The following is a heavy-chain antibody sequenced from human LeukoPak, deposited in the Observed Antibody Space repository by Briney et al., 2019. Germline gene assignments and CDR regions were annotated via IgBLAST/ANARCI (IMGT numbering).Heavy chain of an antibody. CDR2: IKQDGSEK. CDR3: ARDPAGNDY. J-gene: IGHJ4*02. Sequence: GGSLRLSCAASGFTFSTYWMSWVRQAPGKGLEWVGNIKQDGSEKYYVDSVKGRFTISRDNAKNSLYLQMNSLRAEDTAMYYCARDPAGNDYWGQGTLVTVSS. D-gene: IGHD6-13*01. CDR1: GFTFSTYW. V-gene: IGHV3-7*01.